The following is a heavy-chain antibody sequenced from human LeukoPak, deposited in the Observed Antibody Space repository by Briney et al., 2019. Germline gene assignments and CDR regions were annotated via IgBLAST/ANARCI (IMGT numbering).Heavy chain of an antibody. D-gene: IGHD3-9*01. V-gene: IGHV1-18*04. J-gene: IGHJ4*02. Sequence: ASVKVSCKASGYTFTSYGISWVRQAPGQGLEWMGWISAYNGNTNYAQELQGRVTMTTDTSTSTAYMELRNLRSDDTAVYYCARDGAYYDILTGYYTEYPADYWGQGTLVTVSS. CDR3: ARDGAYYDILTGYYTEYPADY. CDR2: ISAYNGNT. CDR1: GYTFTSYG.